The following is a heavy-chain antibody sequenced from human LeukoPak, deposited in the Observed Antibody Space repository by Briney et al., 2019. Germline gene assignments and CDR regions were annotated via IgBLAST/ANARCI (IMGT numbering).Heavy chain of an antibody. J-gene: IGHJ6*02. CDR2: MNPNSGNT. D-gene: IGHD1-1*01. Sequence: ASVKVSCKASGYTFTSYDINWVRQATGQGLEWMGWMNPNSGNTGYAQKFQGRVTMTRNTSISTAYMELSSLRAEDTAVYYCAKKRYENGTSSAGYLDVWGQGTTVTVSS. CDR3: AKKRYENGTSSAGYLDV. V-gene: IGHV1-8*01. CDR1: GYTFTSYD.